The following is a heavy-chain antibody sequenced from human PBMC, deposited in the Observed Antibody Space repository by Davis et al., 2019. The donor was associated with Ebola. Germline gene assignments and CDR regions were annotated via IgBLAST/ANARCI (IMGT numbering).Heavy chain of an antibody. Sequence: MPGGSLRLSCAASGFTFSSYWMSWIRQHPGKGLEWIGYIYYSGSTNYNPSLKSRVTISVDTSKNQFPLKLSSVTAADTAVYYCARGGGWGGHGMDVWGQGTTVTVSS. CDR2: IYYSGST. V-gene: IGHV4-59*12. CDR1: GFTFSSYW. CDR3: ARGGGWGGHGMDV. D-gene: IGHD3-10*01. J-gene: IGHJ6*02.